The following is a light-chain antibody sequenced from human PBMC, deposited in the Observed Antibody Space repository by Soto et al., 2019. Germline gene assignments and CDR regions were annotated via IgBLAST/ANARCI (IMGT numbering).Light chain of an antibody. V-gene: IGLV2-11*01. J-gene: IGLJ2*01. Sequence: QSVLTQPRSVSGSPGQSVTISCTGTSSDVGKYNFVSWYQNHPGKAPKLVIFDVSRRPSGVPDRFSGSKSGNTASLTISGLQADDEADYYCCSYAGGYVVFGGGTKLTVL. CDR2: DVS. CDR3: CSYAGGYVV. CDR1: SSDVGKYNF.